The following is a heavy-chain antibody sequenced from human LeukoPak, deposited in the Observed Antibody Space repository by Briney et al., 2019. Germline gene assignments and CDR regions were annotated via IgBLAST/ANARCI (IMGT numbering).Heavy chain of an antibody. J-gene: IGHJ3*02. Sequence: SVKVSCKASGGTFSSYAISWVRQAPGQGLEWMGRIIPILGIANYAQKFQGRVTITADKSTSTAYMELSSLRSEDTAVYYCARGRVDTGAFDIWGQGTMVTVSS. D-gene: IGHD5-18*01. CDR1: GGTFSSYA. CDR3: ARGRVDTGAFDI. CDR2: IIPILGIA. V-gene: IGHV1-69*04.